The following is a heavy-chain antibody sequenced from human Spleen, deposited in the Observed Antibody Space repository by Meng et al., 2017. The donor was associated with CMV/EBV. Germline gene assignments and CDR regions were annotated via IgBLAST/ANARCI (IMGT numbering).Heavy chain of an antibody. J-gene: IGHJ6*02. CDR3: ARGEYSDFRSGYQLYYYGMDV. D-gene: IGHD3-3*01. CDR1: GASFSDYY. Sequence: SETLSLTCSIHGASFSDYYWNWIRQPPGKGLEWLGEIGPSGSTNYNPSLKTRVTMSFDTSKNQFSLELASVTAADTAVYYCARGEYSDFRSGYQLYYYGMDVWGQGTTVTVSS. CDR2: IGPSGST. V-gene: IGHV4-34*01.